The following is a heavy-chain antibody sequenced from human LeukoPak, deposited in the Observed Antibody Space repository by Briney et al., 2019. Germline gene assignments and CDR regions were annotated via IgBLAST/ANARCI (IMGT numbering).Heavy chain of an antibody. CDR2: ISDSGGS. Sequence: PGGSLRLSCAAAGFTFGSYAMNWVRQAPGKGLEWVSGISDSGGSTDSVKGRFTISRDNSKNTLYLQMNSLRAEDSAVYYCAKGTTAAPYYYYYSMDVWGQGTTVTVSS. D-gene: IGHD1-1*01. CDR1: GFTFGSYA. V-gene: IGHV3-23*01. CDR3: AKGTTAAPYYYYYSMDV. J-gene: IGHJ6*02.